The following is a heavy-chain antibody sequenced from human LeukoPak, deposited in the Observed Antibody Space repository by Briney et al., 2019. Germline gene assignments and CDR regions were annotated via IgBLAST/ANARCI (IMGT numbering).Heavy chain of an antibody. CDR3: ARLPAAPIARWFDP. Sequence: SETLSLTCAVSGYSISSGYYWGWIRQPPGKGLEWIGSIYHSGSTYYNPSLNSRVTISVDTSKNQFSLKLSSVTAADTAVYYCARLPAAPIARWFDPWGQGTLVTVSS. CDR2: IYHSGST. D-gene: IGHD2-2*01. CDR1: GYSISSGYY. V-gene: IGHV4-38-2*01. J-gene: IGHJ5*02.